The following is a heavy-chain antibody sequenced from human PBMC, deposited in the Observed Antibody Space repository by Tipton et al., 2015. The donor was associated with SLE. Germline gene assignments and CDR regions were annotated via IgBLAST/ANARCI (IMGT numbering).Heavy chain of an antibody. CDR2: ISAYNGNT. D-gene: IGHD6-19*01. Sequence: QSGPEVKKPGASVKVSCKASGYTFISYGISWVRQAPGQGLEWMGWISAYNGNTNYAQKFQGRVTMTTDTSTSTAYMELRSPRSDDPAVYYCAIGVSGTLFFDYWGQGTLVSVSS. CDR3: AIGVSGTLFFDY. CDR1: GYTFISYG. J-gene: IGHJ4*02. V-gene: IGHV1-18*01.